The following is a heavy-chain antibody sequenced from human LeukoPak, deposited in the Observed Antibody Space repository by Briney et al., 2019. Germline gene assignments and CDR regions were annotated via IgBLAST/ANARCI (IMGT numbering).Heavy chain of an antibody. V-gene: IGHV1-2*02. J-gene: IGHJ3*02. Sequence: ASVTVSCKASGYTFTGYYMHWVRQAPGQGLEWMGWINPNSGGTNYAQKFQGRVTMTRDTSISTAYMELSRLRSDDTAVYYCARTSVVVTATSPYDAFDIWGQGTMVTVSS. CDR1: GYTFTGYY. CDR3: ARTSVVVTATSPYDAFDI. CDR2: INPNSGGT. D-gene: IGHD2-21*02.